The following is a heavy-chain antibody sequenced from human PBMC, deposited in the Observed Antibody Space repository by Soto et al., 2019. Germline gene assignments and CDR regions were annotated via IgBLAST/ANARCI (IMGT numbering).Heavy chain of an antibody. CDR1: GGSFSGYY. Sequence: QVQLQQWGAGLLKPSETLSLTCAVYGGSFSGYYWNWIRQPPGKVLEWIGEIDHSGYTNYNPSLKSRVTISVDTSKNQFSLRLTSVTAADTAVYYCARVRDWFDPWGQGTLVTVSS. V-gene: IGHV4-34*01. D-gene: IGHD3-3*01. J-gene: IGHJ5*02. CDR2: IDHSGYT. CDR3: ARVRDWFDP.